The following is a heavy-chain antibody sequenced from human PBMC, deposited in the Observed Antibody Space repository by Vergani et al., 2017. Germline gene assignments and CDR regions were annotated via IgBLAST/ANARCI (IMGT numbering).Heavy chain of an antibody. V-gene: IGHV4-61*01. CDR3: ARAPLGDYYGFDY. D-gene: IGHD3-3*01. Sequence: QVQLQESGPGLVKPSQTLSLTCTVSGGSISSGSYYWSWIRQPPGKGLEWIGYIYYSGSTNYNPSLKSRVTISVDTSKNQFSLKLSSVTAADTAVYYCARAPLGDYYGFDYWGQGTLVTVSS. J-gene: IGHJ4*02. CDR1: GGSISSGSYY. CDR2: IYYSGST.